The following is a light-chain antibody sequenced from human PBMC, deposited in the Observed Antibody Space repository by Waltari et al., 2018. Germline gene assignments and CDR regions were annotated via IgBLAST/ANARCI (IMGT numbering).Light chain of an antibody. Sequence: DIQMTQSPSTLSASVGDRVSITCRASQNVNSWLAWYHQRPGEAPKLLIYRVSSLASGVPSRFSGSGSGTEFSLTITSLQPDDLGTYYCQQYDNLRTFGRGPSWRS. CDR2: RVS. V-gene: IGKV1-5*03. CDR3: QQYDNLRT. J-gene: IGKJ4*01. CDR1: QNVNSW.